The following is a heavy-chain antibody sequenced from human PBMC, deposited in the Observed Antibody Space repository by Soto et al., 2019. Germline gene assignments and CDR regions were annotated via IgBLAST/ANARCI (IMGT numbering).Heavy chain of an antibody. Sequence: QLQLQESGPGLVKPSETLSLTCTVSGGSISSSSYYWGWIRQPQGKGLEWIGSIYYSGSTYYNPSLKSRVTISVDTSKNQFSLKLSSVTAADTAVYYCARRSRIAAAADYWGQGTLVTVSS. J-gene: IGHJ4*02. CDR2: IYYSGST. D-gene: IGHD6-13*01. CDR3: ARRSRIAAAADY. CDR1: GGSISSSSYY. V-gene: IGHV4-39*01.